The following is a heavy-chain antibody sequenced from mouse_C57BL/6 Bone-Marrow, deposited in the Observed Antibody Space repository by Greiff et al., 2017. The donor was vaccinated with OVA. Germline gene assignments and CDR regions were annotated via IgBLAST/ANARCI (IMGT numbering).Heavy chain of an antibody. D-gene: IGHD6-1*01. CDR2: IYPGNSDT. J-gene: IGHJ2*01. Sequence: VQLQQSGTVLARPGASVKMSCKTSGYTFTSYWMHWVKQRPGQGLEWIGAIYPGNSDTSYNQKFKGKAKLTAVTSASTAYMKLSSLTNEDSAVYYCTRGLLRDYFDYWGQGTTLTVSS. V-gene: IGHV1-5*01. CDR3: TRGLLRDYFDY. CDR1: GYTFTSYW.